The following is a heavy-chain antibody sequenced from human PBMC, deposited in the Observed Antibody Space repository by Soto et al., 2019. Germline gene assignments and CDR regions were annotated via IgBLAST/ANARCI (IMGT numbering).Heavy chain of an antibody. D-gene: IGHD1-20*01. CDR3: ARPRITGTPLGAFDI. CDR1: GGSFSGYY. J-gene: IGHJ3*02. Sequence: SETLSLTCAVYGGSFSGYYWSWIRQPPGKGLEWIGEINHSGSTNYNPSLKSRVTISVDTSKNQFSLKLSSVTAADTAVYYCARPRITGTPLGAFDIWSQGAMVTVSS. V-gene: IGHV4-34*01. CDR2: INHSGST.